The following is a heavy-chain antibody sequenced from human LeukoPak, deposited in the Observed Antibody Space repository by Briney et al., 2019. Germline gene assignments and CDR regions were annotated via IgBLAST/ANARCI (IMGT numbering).Heavy chain of an antibody. V-gene: IGHV3-48*03. CDR3: ARDTLEYSNSPNALDI. CDR2: IGSSGSTV. CDR1: GFTFSAYE. J-gene: IGHJ3*02. D-gene: IGHD4-23*01. Sequence: GGSLRLSCAASGFTFSAYEMNWVRQAPGKGLEWVSYIGSSGSTVYYTDSVKGRFTISRDNAKNSLYMQMESLRDEDTAIYYCARDTLEYSNSPNALDIWGQGTMVTVSS.